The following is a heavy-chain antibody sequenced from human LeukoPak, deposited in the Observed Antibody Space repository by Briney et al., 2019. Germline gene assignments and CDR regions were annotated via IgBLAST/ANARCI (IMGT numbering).Heavy chain of an antibody. CDR2: ISSSGST. CDR3: ARWSGPAFDY. J-gene: IGHJ4*02. CDR1: GDSISSGDYY. Sequence: SQTLSLTCTVSGDSISSGDYYWSWIRQPAGKGLEWIGRISSSGSTNYNPSLKSRVTISVDKSKNQFSLKLSSVTAADTAVYYCARWSGPAFDYWGQGTLVTVSS. V-gene: IGHV4-61*02. D-gene: IGHD3-10*01.